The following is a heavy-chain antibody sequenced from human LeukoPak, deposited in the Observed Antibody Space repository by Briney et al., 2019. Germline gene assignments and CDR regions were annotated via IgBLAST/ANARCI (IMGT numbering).Heavy chain of an antibody. CDR1: GFTFDDYA. V-gene: IGHV3-9*01. J-gene: IGHJ4*02. CDR2: ISWNSGSI. D-gene: IGHD3-10*01. CDR3: AKAYGSGSSASIDY. Sequence: GRSLRLSCAASGFTFDDYAMHWVRQAPGKGLEWVSGISWNSGSIGYADSVKGRFTIFRDNAKNSLYLQMNSLRAEDTALYYCAKAYGSGSSASIDYWGQGTLVTVSS.